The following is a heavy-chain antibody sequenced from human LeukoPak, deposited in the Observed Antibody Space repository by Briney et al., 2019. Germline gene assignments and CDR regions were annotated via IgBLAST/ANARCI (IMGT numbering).Heavy chain of an antibody. CDR3: AKGQRQWLYSSPFDP. J-gene: IGHJ5*02. Sequence: GGSLRLSCAAPGFTFSSYAMSWVRQAPGKGLEWVSAISGSGGSTYYADSVKGRFTISRDNSKNTLYLQMNSLRAEDTAVYYCAKGQRQWLYSSPFDPWGQGTLVTVSS. CDR2: ISGSGGST. D-gene: IGHD6-19*01. CDR1: GFTFSSYA. V-gene: IGHV3-23*01.